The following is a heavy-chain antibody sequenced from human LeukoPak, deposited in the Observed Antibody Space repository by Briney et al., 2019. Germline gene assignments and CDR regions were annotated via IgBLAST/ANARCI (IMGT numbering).Heavy chain of an antibody. J-gene: IGHJ4*02. CDR1: GFTFSSYW. V-gene: IGHV3-7*01. CDR3: ARELLGHGYNSGDFDY. D-gene: IGHD5-24*01. Sequence: PGGSLRLSCAASGFTFSSYWMNWVRQAPGKGLEWVANIKQDGSEKYYVGSAKGRFTISRDNAKNSLYLQMNSLRAEDTAVYYCARELLGHGYNSGDFDYWGQGTLVTVSS. CDR2: IKQDGSEK.